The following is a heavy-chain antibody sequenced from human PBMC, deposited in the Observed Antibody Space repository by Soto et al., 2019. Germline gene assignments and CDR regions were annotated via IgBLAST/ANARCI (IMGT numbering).Heavy chain of an antibody. CDR1: GFNFNKYA. V-gene: IGHV3-23*01. J-gene: IGHJ4*02. Sequence: EVQLLESGGGLVRPGESLRLSCAASGFNFNKYAMSWVRQAPGEGLEWVSGISCCGGTASYADSVKGRFAIARDDAKNTLYLDMNSLRLEDTAEYYSAKADGQQWLLPHLENWGRGTLVTVS. CDR3: AKADGQQWLLPHLEN. CDR2: ISCCGGTA. D-gene: IGHD6-19*01.